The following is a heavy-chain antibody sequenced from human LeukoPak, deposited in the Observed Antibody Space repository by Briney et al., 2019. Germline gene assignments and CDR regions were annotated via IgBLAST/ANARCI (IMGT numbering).Heavy chain of an antibody. CDR3: ARDTRGFTRRTMVRGV. Sequence: PGGSLRLSCAASGFTFSTYAISWVRQAPGKGLEWVSSISSSSSYIYYADSVKGRFTISRDNAKNSLYLQMNSLRAEDTAVYYCARDTRGFTRRTMVRGVWGQGTLVTVSS. V-gene: IGHV3-21*01. CDR2: ISSSSSYI. CDR1: GFTFSTYA. J-gene: IGHJ4*02. D-gene: IGHD3-10*01.